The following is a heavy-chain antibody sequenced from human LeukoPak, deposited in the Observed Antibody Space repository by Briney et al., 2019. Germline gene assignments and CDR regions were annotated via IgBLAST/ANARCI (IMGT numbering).Heavy chain of an antibody. D-gene: IGHD3-3*01. CDR1: GYTFTSYY. CDR2: INPSGGST. V-gene: IGHV1-46*01. J-gene: IGHJ5*02. Sequence: ASVKVSCKASGYTFTSYYMHWVRQAPGQGLEWMGIINPSGGSTSYAQKFQGRVTVTRDTSTSTVYMELSSLRSEDTAVYYCARGSGITIFGVVKNWFDPWGQGTLVTVSS. CDR3: ARGSGITIFGVVKNWFDP.